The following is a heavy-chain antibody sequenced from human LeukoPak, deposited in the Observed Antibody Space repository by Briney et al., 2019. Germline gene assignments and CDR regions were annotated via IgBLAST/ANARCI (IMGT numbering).Heavy chain of an antibody. J-gene: IGHJ4*02. CDR2: ISGNGGNT. D-gene: IGHD1-7*01. V-gene: IGHV3-43*02. CDR3: AKDISNWNSRHFDY. CDR1: GFTFDDYA. Sequence: GGSLRLSCATSGFTFDDYAMHWVRQAPGKGLEWVSLISGNGGNTYYADSVKGRFTISRDNSKNSLYLQMNSLRTEDTALYYCAKDISNWNSRHFDYWGQGTLVTVSS.